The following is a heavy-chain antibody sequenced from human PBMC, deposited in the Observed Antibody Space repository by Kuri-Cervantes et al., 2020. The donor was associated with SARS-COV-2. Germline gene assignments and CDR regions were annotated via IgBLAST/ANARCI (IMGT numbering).Heavy chain of an antibody. CDR1: GGSFSGYY. J-gene: IGHJ4*02. CDR2: INHSGST. Sequence: SETLSLTCAVYGGSFSGYYWSWIRQPPGKGLEWIGEINHSGSTNYNPSLKSRVSMSVDTSKNQFSLKLNAGTAADTAVYYCASPIIVGATDYWGQGILVTVS. V-gene: IGHV4-34*01. CDR3: ASPIIVGATDY. D-gene: IGHD1-26*01.